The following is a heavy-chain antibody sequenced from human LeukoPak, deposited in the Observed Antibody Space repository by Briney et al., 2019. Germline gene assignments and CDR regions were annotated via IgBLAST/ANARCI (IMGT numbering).Heavy chain of an antibody. Sequence: GGSLRLSCTVSGFTVSSNSMSWVRQAPGKGLEWVSFIYSDNTHYSDSVKGRFTISRDNSKNTLYLQMNSLRAEDTAVYYYARRAGAYSHPYDYWGQGTLVTVSS. V-gene: IGHV3-53*01. CDR2: IYSDNT. CDR3: ARRAGAYSHPYDY. D-gene: IGHD4/OR15-4a*01. J-gene: IGHJ4*02. CDR1: GFTVSSNS.